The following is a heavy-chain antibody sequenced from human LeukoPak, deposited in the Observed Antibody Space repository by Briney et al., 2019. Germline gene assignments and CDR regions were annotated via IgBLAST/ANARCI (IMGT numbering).Heavy chain of an antibody. CDR3: GPRTVRYSYYGMDV. CDR2: ISYDGSNK. Sequence: HPGGSLRLSCAASGFTFSSYAMHWVRQAPGKGLEWVAVISYDGSNKYYADSVKSRFTISRDNSKNTLYLQMNNLRAEDTAVYYCGPRTVRYSYYGMDVWGQGTTVIVSS. V-gene: IGHV3-30-3*01. D-gene: IGHD4-17*01. J-gene: IGHJ6*02. CDR1: GFTFSSYA.